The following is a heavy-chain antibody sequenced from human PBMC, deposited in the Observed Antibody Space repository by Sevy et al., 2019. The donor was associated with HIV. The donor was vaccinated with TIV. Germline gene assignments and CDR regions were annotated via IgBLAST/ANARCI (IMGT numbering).Heavy chain of an antibody. V-gene: IGHV3-30*18. Sequence: GGSLRLSCAASGFTFSSYGMHWVRQAPGKGLEWVAVISYDGSNKYYADSVKGRFTISRDNSKNTLYLQMNSLRAEDTAVYYCAKALRVGVGATRGFYYYYGMDVWGQGTTVTVSS. D-gene: IGHD1-26*01. J-gene: IGHJ6*02. CDR3: AKALRVGVGATRGFYYYYGMDV. CDR1: GFTFSSYG. CDR2: ISYDGSNK.